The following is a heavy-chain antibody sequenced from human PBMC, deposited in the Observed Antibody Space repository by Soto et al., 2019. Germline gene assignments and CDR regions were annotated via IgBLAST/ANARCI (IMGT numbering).Heavy chain of an antibody. CDR2: MSGDGKTI. CDR1: GFPFSNYF. J-gene: IGHJ5*02. V-gene: IGHV3-74*01. D-gene: IGHD1-1*01. CDR3: ARTYVPGIAGFDP. Sequence: GGSLSLSCAASGFPFSNYFMHWVRQVPGEGLVWVSRMSGDGKTISYADSVKGRFTISRDNAKNTLYLQMNSLRVEDTAVYYCARTYVPGIAGFDPWGQGTLVTVSS.